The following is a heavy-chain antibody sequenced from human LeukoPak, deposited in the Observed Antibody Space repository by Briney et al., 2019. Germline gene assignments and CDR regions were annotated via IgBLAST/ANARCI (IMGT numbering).Heavy chain of an antibody. V-gene: IGHV3-74*01. CDR1: GLTFSSYW. Sequence: GGSLRLSCAASGLTFSSYWMHWVRQAPGRGLVWVSRINSDGSITSYADSVNGRFTISRDNAKNTLYLQMDSLSAEDTAVYHCATAGHYYYMDVWGKGTTVTVSS. CDR2: INSDGSIT. CDR3: ATAGHYYYMDV. J-gene: IGHJ6*03.